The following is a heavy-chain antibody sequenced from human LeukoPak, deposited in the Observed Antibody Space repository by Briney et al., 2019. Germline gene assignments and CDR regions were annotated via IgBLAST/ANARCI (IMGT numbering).Heavy chain of an antibody. CDR2: ISRDSSYI. Sequence: GGSLRLSCAGAGFTFSSYSMNWVRQAPGKGLEWVASISRDSSYIHYADSVKGRFTISRDNAKNSLFLQMNSLRAEDTAVYYCARPMEGYSGSGRWYFGYWGQGNWVTVSS. D-gene: IGHD3-10*01. J-gene: IGHJ4*02. CDR1: GFTFSSYS. V-gene: IGHV3-21*01. CDR3: ARPMEGYSGSGRWYFGY.